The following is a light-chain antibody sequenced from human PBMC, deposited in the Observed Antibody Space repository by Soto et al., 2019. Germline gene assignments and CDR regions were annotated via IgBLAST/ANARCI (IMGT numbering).Light chain of an antibody. Sequence: IQMTQSPSTLSASVGDTVTVTCRASQSVSGWLAWYQQKPGKAPKLLIYAASSLQTGVPSRFSGSGSGTDFTLTISSLQPEDFATYYCLQDYRYPPWTFGQGTKVDIK. CDR2: AAS. J-gene: IGKJ1*01. CDR3: LQDYRYPPWT. CDR1: QSVSGW. V-gene: IGKV1-6*01.